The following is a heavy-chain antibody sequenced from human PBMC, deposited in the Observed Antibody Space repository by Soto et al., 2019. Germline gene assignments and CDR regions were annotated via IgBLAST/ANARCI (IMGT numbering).Heavy chain of an antibody. CDR3: ANGMYDILTGYYNSVSWFDP. CDR1: GFTFSSYA. Sequence: GGSLRLSCAASGFTFSSYAMSWVRQAPGKGLEWVSAISGSGGSTYYADSVKGRFTISRDNSKNTLYLQMNSLRAEDTAVYYWANGMYDILTGYYNSVSWFDPWGQGTLVTVSS. J-gene: IGHJ5*02. V-gene: IGHV3-23*01. D-gene: IGHD3-9*01. CDR2: ISGSGGST.